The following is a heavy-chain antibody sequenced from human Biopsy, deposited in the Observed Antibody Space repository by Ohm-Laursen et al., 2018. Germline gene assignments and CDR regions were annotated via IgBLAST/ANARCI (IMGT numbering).Heavy chain of an antibody. J-gene: IGHJ4*02. Sequence: SETLSLTCSVSGTSIITYSWSWIRQPAGKGLEWIGRIYVSGSTNYNPSLKSRVTMSLDTSESRFSLELASVTAAGTAVYYCARDSPSYADYPLDSWGPGILVTVS. D-gene: IGHD4-17*01. CDR3: ARDSPSYADYPLDS. CDR2: IYVSGST. V-gene: IGHV4-4*07. CDR1: GTSIITYS.